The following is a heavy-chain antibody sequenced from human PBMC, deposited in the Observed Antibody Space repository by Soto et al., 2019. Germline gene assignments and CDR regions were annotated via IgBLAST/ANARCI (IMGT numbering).Heavy chain of an antibody. CDR2: INHSGST. CDR1: GGSFSGYY. D-gene: IGHD3-10*01. Sequence: SETLSLTCAVYGGSFSGYYWSWIRQPPGKGLEWIGEINHSGSTNYNPSLKSRVTISVDTSKNQFSLKLSSATAADTAVYYCASSTMAHFDYWGQGTLVTVSS. V-gene: IGHV4-34*01. CDR3: ASSTMAHFDY. J-gene: IGHJ4*02.